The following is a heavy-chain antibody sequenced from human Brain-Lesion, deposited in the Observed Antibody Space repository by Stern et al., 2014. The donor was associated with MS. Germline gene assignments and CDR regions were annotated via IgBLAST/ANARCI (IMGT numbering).Heavy chain of an antibody. Sequence: QMQLVQSGAEVKKPGASVKVSCKASGYTFTGYYMHWVRQAPGQGLERIGWITPKRGGTNYAQKFQGWVTMTRDTSINTAYMELSRLRSDDTAVYYCATYYYDSTGYNDFWGQGTLVTVSS. CDR1: GYTFTGYY. J-gene: IGHJ4*02. CDR2: ITPKRGGT. CDR3: ATYYYDSTGYNDF. D-gene: IGHD3-22*01. V-gene: IGHV1-2*04.